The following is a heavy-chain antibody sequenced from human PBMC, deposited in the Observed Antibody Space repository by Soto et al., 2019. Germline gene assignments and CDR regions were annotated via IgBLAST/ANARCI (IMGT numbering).Heavy chain of an antibody. CDR1: GGSISSGGYS. CDR3: ARHGPTYIVVVPDTNWFDP. J-gene: IGHJ5*02. Sequence: SETLSLTCAVSGGSISSGGYSWSWIRQPPGKGLEWIGYIYHSGSTYYNPSLKSRVTISVDRSKNQFSLKLSSVTAADTAVYYCARHGPTYIVVVPDTNWFDPWGQGTLVTVSS. V-gene: IGHV4-30-2*01. CDR2: IYHSGST. D-gene: IGHD2-2*01.